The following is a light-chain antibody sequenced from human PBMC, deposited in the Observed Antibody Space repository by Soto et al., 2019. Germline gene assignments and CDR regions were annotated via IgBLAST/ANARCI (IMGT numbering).Light chain of an antibody. CDR3: QQYTDWPT. J-gene: IGKJ1*01. CDR1: QSITTS. CDR2: GAS. Sequence: EIVMTQSPATPSVSPGERITLSCRASQSITTSLAWYQQKPGQAPRLLIYGASTSATNVPARFSGSGSGTEFSLTISGLQSEEYSVYFCQQYTDWPTLGQGTRVEIK. V-gene: IGKV3-15*01.